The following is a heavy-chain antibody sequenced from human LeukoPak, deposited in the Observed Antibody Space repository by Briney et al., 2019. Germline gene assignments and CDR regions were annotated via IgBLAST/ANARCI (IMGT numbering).Heavy chain of an antibody. CDR2: VDHTGST. V-gene: IGHV4-59*01. Sequence: SETLSLTCGVHGEFFRAYYWSWIRQPPGKGLEWIGYVDHTGSTNFNPSLNGRVSISRDTTKNLFSLRLRSVTAADTAVYFCARGRVSSSTWYSTYYYYFYMDVWGKGTTVTVSS. J-gene: IGHJ6*03. CDR1: GEFFRAYY. CDR3: ARGRVSSSTWYSTYYYYFYMDV. D-gene: IGHD1-1*01.